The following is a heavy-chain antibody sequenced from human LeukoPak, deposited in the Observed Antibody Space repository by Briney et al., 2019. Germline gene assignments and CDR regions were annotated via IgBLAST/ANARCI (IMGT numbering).Heavy chain of an antibody. CDR3: APRGDIEHSYGYGKWFDP. CDR1: GDSITTGIYY. J-gene: IGHJ5*02. Sequence: PSETLSLTCTVSGDSITTGIYYWGWIRQSPGKGLEWIGSIFYSGSTSYNPSLKSRVTISVDTSKNQFSLKLSSVTAADTAVYYCAPRGDIEHSYGYGKWFDPWGQGTRVTVSS. V-gene: IGHV4-39*01. CDR2: IFYSGST. D-gene: IGHD5-18*01.